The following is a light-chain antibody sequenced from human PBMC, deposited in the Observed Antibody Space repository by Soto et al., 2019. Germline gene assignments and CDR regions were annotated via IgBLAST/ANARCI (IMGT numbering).Light chain of an antibody. J-gene: IGLJ3*02. Sequence: QSVLTQPPSVSGAPGQRVTISCTGTSSNIRAGYDVHWYQQLPGKAPTLLIYSNNDRPSGVPDRFSGSKSGTSASLAITGLQADDEADYYCHSYDSSLSAVVFGGGTKLTVL. CDR2: SNN. CDR3: HSYDSSLSAVV. CDR1: SSNIRAGYD. V-gene: IGLV1-40*01.